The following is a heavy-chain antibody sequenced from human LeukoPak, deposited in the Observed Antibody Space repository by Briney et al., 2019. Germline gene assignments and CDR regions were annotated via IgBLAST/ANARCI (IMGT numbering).Heavy chain of an antibody. V-gene: IGHV7-4-1*02. J-gene: IGHJ4*02. D-gene: IGHD2-21*02. CDR2: VNTKTGNP. CDR1: GYTFNNYA. Sequence: GASVKVSCKTSGYTFNNYAINWVRQAPGQGLEWMGWVNTKTGNPTYAPGVTGEFVFSLDTSVSTAYLQISSLKAEDTAVYYCARDGGKYFYYYFDSWGQGILVTVSS. CDR3: ARDGGKYFYYYFDS.